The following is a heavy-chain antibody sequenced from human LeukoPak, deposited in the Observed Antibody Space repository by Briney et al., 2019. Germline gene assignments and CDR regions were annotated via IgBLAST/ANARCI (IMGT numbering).Heavy chain of an antibody. CDR3: ARHRGVPGSSNYYYGMDV. Sequence: SETLSLTCTVSGGSISSYYWSWIRQPPGKGLEWIGYIYYSGSTNYNPSLKSRVTISVGTSKNQFSLKLSSVTAADTAVYYCARHRGVPGSSNYYYGMDVWGQGTTVTVSS. CDR1: GGSISSYY. J-gene: IGHJ6*02. D-gene: IGHD2-2*01. CDR2: IYYSGST. V-gene: IGHV4-59*08.